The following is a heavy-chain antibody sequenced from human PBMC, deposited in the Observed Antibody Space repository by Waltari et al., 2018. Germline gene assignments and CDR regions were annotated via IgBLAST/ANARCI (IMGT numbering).Heavy chain of an antibody. Sequence: QVQLQESGPGLVKPSQTLSLTCTVSGDSISTGDYYWSWIRQSPGKGLEWLGYIYYIGGSYNNPSLKSRLTISVDTSMNQVSLRLTSVTAADTAVYYCARERGSGPNAERDAFNIWGRGTVVTVSS. V-gene: IGHV4-30-4*08. J-gene: IGHJ3*02. CDR1: GDSISTGDYY. CDR2: IYYIGGS. CDR3: ARERGSGPNAERDAFNI. D-gene: IGHD3-16*01.